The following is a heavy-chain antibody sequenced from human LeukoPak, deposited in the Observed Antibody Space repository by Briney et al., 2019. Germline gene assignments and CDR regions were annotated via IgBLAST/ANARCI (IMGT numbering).Heavy chain of an antibody. Sequence: GGSLRLSCAVSGFTFSSYAMSWVRQAPGKGLERVSHISGSGDTTYYADSVKGRFTISRDNSKNTLYLQMNSLRADDTAVYYCAKDMEGSVADYFDYWGQGTLVTVSS. J-gene: IGHJ4*02. CDR2: ISGSGDTT. D-gene: IGHD3-10*01. CDR1: GFTFSSYA. V-gene: IGHV3-23*01. CDR3: AKDMEGSVADYFDY.